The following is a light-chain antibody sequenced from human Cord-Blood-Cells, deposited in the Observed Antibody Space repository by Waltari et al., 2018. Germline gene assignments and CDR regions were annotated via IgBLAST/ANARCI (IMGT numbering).Light chain of an antibody. CDR3: QQYGSSPNVT. V-gene: IGKV3-20*01. Sequence: EIVFTQSPGTLSLSPGERATLSCRASQSVSSSYLAWYQQKPGQAPRLLIYGASSRATGIPDRFSGSGSGTDFTLTISRLEPEDFAVYYCQQYGSSPNVTFGQGTRLEIK. J-gene: IGKJ5*01. CDR2: GAS. CDR1: QSVSSSY.